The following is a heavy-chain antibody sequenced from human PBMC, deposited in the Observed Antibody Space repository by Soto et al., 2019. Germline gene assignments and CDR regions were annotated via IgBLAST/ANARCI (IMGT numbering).Heavy chain of an antibody. CDR1: GFTFSSYA. V-gene: IGHV3-64*01. CDR2: ISSNGGST. CDR3: ARALGYAFDI. Sequence: PGGSLRLSCAASGFTFSSYAMHWVRQAPGKGLEYVSAISSNGGSTYYANSVKGRFTISRDNSKNTLYLQMGSLRAEDMAVYYCARALGYAFDIWGQGTMVTVPS. D-gene: IGHD7-27*01. J-gene: IGHJ3*02.